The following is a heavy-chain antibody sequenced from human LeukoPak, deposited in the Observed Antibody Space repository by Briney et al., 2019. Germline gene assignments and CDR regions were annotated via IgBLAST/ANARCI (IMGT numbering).Heavy chain of an antibody. CDR1: GGFFSGYY. J-gene: IGHJ4*02. CDR3: ARGPSERYYESSGYYYFDY. CDR2: INYSGRT. V-gene: IGHV4-34*01. Sequence: PSETLSLTCAVYGGFFSGYYWTWIRQPPGKGPEWIGEINYSGRTNYNPSLKSRVTISVDTSRNQFSLKVSSVTAADTAVYYCARGPSERYYESSGYYYFDYWGQGTLVTVSS. D-gene: IGHD3-22*01.